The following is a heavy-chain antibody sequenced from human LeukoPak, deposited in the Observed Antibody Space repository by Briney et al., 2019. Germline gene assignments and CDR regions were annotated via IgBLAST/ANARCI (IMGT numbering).Heavy chain of an antibody. CDR2: IYTSGST. CDR1: GGSISSNY. CDR3: ARDGRGYASSWYFDL. D-gene: IGHD6-13*01. J-gene: IGHJ4*02. Sequence: PSETLPLTCTVSGGSISSNYWSWIRQPAGKGLEWIGRIYTSGSTNYSPSLKSRVTSSVDTSRNQFSLRLSSVTAADTAVYYCARDGRGYASSWYFDLWGQGTLVTVSS. V-gene: IGHV4-4*07.